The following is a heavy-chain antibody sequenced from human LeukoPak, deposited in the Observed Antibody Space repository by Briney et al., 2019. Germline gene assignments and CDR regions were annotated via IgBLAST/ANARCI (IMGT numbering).Heavy chain of an antibody. D-gene: IGHD3-22*01. V-gene: IGHV3-23*01. CDR2: ISGSGGST. J-gene: IGHJ4*02. CDR3: AKGKDSSGYDFDY. CDR1: GFTLTSYA. Sequence: GGSLRLSCAVSGFTLTSYALNWVRQAPGKGLEWVSLISGSGGSTYYADSVKGRFTISRDNSKNTLYLQMNSLRAEDTAVYYCAKGKDSSGYDFDYWGQGTLVTVSS.